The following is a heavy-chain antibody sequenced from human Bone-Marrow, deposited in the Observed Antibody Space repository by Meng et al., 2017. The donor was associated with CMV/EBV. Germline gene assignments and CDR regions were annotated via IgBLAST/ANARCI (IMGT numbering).Heavy chain of an antibody. Sequence: ASVKVSCKASGYTFTGYYMHWVRQAPGQGLEWMGWINPNSGGTNYAQKFQGRVTMTRDTSISTAYMELSRLRSDDTAVYYCAREYSSPPGGFDYWGQGTLVTVSS. CDR3: AREYSSPPGGFDY. CDR1: GYTFTGYY. CDR2: INPNSGGT. V-gene: IGHV1-2*02. J-gene: IGHJ4*02. D-gene: IGHD6-13*01.